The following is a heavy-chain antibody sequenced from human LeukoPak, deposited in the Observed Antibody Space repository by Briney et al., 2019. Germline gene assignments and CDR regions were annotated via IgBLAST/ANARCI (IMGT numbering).Heavy chain of an antibody. Sequence: PSETLSLTCTVSGGSISSYYWSWIRQPPGEGLEWIGYIYYSGSTNYNPSLKSRVTISVDTSKNQFSLKLSSVTAADTAVYYCAKEKAMVRGAHDAFDIWGQGTMVTVSS. CDR1: GGSISSYY. J-gene: IGHJ3*02. D-gene: IGHD3-10*01. V-gene: IGHV4-59*01. CDR3: AKEKAMVRGAHDAFDI. CDR2: IYYSGST.